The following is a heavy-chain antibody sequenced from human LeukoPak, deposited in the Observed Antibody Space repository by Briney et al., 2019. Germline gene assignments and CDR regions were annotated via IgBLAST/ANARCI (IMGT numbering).Heavy chain of an antibody. CDR1: GDSG. V-gene: IGHV6-1*01. J-gene: IGHJ4*02. CDR2: TYYRSKWYS. Sequence: SQTLSLTCAISGDSGVRQSPSRGLEWLGRTYYRSKWYSDYAVPIQGRISINPDTSNNQFTLHLFSVTPDDTAVYYCARDVATTGWYTFDYWGQGTRVTVSS. CDR3: ARDVATTGWYTFDY. D-gene: IGHD6-19*01.